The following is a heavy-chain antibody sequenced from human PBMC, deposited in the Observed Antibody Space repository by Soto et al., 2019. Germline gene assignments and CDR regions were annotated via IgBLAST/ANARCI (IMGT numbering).Heavy chain of an antibody. D-gene: IGHD6-13*01. CDR3: ARDNPTSSSSWYGGLDY. CDR1: GGSISSGGYY. CDR2: IYYSGST. Sequence: SETLSLTCTVSGGSISSGGYYWSWIRQHPGKGLEWIGYIYYSGSTYYNPSLKSRVTISVDTSKNQFSLKRSSVTAADTAVYYCARDNPTSSSSWYGGLDYWGQGTLVTVSS. V-gene: IGHV4-31*03. J-gene: IGHJ4*02.